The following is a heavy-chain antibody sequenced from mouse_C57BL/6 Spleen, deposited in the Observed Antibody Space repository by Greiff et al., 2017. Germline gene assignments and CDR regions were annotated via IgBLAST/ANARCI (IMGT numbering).Heavy chain of an antibody. CDR1: GFTFSDYY. V-gene: IGHV5-12*01. J-gene: IGHJ2*01. CDR3: ARRGMGFYFDY. D-gene: IGHD2-10*02. CDR2: ISNGGGST. Sequence: EVKVEESGGGLVQPGGSLKLSCAASGFTFSDYYMYWVRQTPEKRLEWVAYISNGGGSTYYPDTVKGRFTISRDNAKNTLYLQMSRLKSEDTAMYYCARRGMGFYFDYWGQGTTLTVSS.